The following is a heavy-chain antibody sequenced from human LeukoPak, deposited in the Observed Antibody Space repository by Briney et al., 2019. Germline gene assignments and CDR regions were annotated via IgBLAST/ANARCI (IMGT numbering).Heavy chain of an antibody. V-gene: IGHV3-7*03. D-gene: IGHD2-2*01. CDR1: EFTFSDYW. CDR2: IKKDGSEE. J-gene: IGHJ4*02. Sequence: GGPLRLSCAASEFTFSDYWMSWVRQAPGKGPEWVANIKKDGSEEHYVDSVKGRFTVSRDNAKNSLFLQMNSLRVEDTALYYCAKDLGGSATTVWGQGTLVTVSS. CDR3: AKDLGGSATTV.